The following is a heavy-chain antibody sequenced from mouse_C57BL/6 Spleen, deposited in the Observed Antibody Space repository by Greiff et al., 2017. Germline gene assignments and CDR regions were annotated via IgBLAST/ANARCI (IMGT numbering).Heavy chain of an antibody. D-gene: IGHD3-1*01. CDR3: ARRGTYAMDY. CDR2: IYPSDSET. CDR1: GYTFTSYW. V-gene: IGHV1-61*01. J-gene: IGHJ4*01. Sequence: QVQLQQPGAELVRHGSSVKLSCKASGYTFTSYWMDWVKQRPGQGLEWIGNIYPSDSETHYNQKFKDKATLTVDKSSSTAYMQLSSLTSEDSAVYYCARRGTYAMDYRGQGTSVTVSS.